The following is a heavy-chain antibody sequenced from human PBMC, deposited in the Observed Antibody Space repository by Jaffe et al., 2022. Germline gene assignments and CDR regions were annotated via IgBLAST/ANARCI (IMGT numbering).Heavy chain of an antibody. CDR3: ARDVSAFDI. CDR2: VFHGGST. Sequence: QVQLQESGPGLVKPSETLSLTCAVCDDSISSDYNWGWIRQPPGKGLEWIGTVFHGGSTSYNPSLKSRVTISADTSKKQSSLKMSSVTAADTAVYYCARDVSAFDIWGQGTMVTVSS. V-gene: IGHV4-38-2*02. CDR1: DDSISSDYN. J-gene: IGHJ3*02.